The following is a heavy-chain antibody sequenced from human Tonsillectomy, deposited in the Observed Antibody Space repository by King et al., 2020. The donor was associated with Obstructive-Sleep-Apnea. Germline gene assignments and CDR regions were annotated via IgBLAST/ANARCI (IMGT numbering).Heavy chain of an antibody. D-gene: IGHD6-13*01. V-gene: IGHV3-30*02. Sequence: VQLVESGGGVVQPGGALRLSCAASGFIFSDYGMQWVRPAPGKGLEWVAFIRYVGREEYYADSVKGPFTFSRGNSKSTLYLQMNSLRNEDTAVYFCARGVQSSSWSWGQGTLVTVSS. CDR3: ARGVQSSSWS. J-gene: IGHJ5*02. CDR2: IRYVGREE. CDR1: GFIFSDYG.